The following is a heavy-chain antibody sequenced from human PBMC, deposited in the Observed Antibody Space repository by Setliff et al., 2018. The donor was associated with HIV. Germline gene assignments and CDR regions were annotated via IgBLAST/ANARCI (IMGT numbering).Heavy chain of an antibody. J-gene: IGHJ4*02. CDR3: TRSTTAG. CDR1: GYTFTTYY. V-gene: IGHV1-2*06. Sequence: ASVKVSCKASGYTFTTYYIHWVRQAPGQGLEWLGRINPNSGDTNYPQKFQGRVTMTRDTSISTAYMGLSRLRSDDTAVYYCTRSTTAGWGQGTMVTVSS. CDR2: INPNSGDT. D-gene: IGHD4-17*01.